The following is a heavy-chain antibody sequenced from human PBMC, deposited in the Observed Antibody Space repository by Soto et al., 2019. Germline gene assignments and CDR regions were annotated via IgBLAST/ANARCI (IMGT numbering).Heavy chain of an antibody. CDR2: INSNAVTT. V-gene: IGHV3-23*01. Sequence: SLRLSCAASGFPFRIHGMSWVRQAPGKGPEWISTINSNAVTTHYADSVKGRFTISRDNSRNTLDLHMGSLRAEDTATYYCVAWVSAHFDFWGQGTLVTVSS. D-gene: IGHD2-8*01. CDR1: GFPFRIHG. J-gene: IGHJ4*02. CDR3: VAWVSAHFDF.